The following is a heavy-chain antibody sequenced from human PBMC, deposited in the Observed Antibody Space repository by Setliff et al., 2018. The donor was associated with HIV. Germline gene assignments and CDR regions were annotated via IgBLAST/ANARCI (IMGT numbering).Heavy chain of an antibody. CDR3: ARQPTHTSGYNNWFDS. CDR2: IYPSDSDT. Sequence: GESLKISRRCSGYTFTSYWIGWGRQMPGKGLEWMGIIYPSDSDTRYSPSFEGQVTMSADKSINTAYLQWNSLKASDTAMYYCARQPTHTSGYNNWFDSWGQGTLVTVSS. CDR1: GYTFTSYW. D-gene: IGHD3-3*01. V-gene: IGHV5-51*01. J-gene: IGHJ5*01.